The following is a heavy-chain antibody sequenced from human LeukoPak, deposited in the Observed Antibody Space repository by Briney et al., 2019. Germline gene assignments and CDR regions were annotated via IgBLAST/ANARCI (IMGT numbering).Heavy chain of an antibody. CDR1: GGSFSGYY. D-gene: IGHD2-15*01. J-gene: IGHJ5*02. Sequence: SETLSLTCAVYGGSFSGYYWSWIRQPPGKGLEWIGEINHSGSTNYNPSLKSRVTISVDTSKNQFSLKLSSVTAADTAVYYCARRYCSGGSCYSDNWFDPWGQGTLVTVSS. CDR2: INHSGST. CDR3: ARRYCSGGSCYSDNWFDP. V-gene: IGHV4-34*01.